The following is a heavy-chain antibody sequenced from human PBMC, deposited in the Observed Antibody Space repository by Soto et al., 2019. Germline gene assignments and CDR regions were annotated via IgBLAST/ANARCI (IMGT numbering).Heavy chain of an antibody. V-gene: IGHV4-30-2*01. CDR2: IFHGGST. D-gene: IGHD2-2*01. CDR3: ARGRVVVPAAVMFNCLDP. J-gene: IGHJ5*02. CDR1: GAPITWGDYS. Sequence: PSETLSLTCAISGAPITWGDYSWKWIRQPPGKGLEWIGYIFHGGSTYYNPSLRSRVTISVDRSRTQFSLKMGSVTAADTAVYYCARGRVVVPAAVMFNCLDPWGQGALVTVSS.